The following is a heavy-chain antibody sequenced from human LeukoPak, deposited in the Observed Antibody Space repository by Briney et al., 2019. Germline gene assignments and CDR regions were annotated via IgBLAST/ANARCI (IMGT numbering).Heavy chain of an antibody. J-gene: IGHJ4*01. Sequence: ASVKVSCKASGYIFINYGINWVRQAPGQGLEWMGWISPYDGNTNYAQKLQGRVTMTTDTSTSTACMELRSLTSDDTAVYYCATHGTYCGGDCYSYFWGHGTLITVSS. V-gene: IGHV1-18*01. D-gene: IGHD2-21*01. CDR1: GYIFINYG. CDR2: ISPYDGNT. CDR3: ATHGTYCGGDCYSYF.